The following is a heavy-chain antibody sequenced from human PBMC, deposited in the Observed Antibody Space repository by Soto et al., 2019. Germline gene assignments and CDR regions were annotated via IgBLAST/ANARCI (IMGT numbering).Heavy chain of an antibody. J-gene: IGHJ6*02. V-gene: IGHV3-53*01. D-gene: IGHD1-26*01. CDR2: IYSGGST. Sequence: PGRSLRLSCAASGFTVSSNYMSWVRQAPGKGLEWVSVIYSGGSTYYADSVKGRFTISRDNSKNTVHLQMNSLRAEDTAVYYCAREWELPNYYGMDVWGQGTTVTVSS. CDR3: AREWELPNYYGMDV. CDR1: GFTVSSNY.